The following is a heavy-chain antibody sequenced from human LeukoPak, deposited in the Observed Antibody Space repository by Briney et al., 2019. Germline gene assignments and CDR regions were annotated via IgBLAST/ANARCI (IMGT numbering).Heavy chain of an antibody. CDR2: IYHSGST. CDR1: GYSISSGYY. V-gene: IGHV4-38-2*02. Sequence: PSETLSLTCTVSGYSISSGYYWGWIRQPPGKGLEWIGSIYHSGSTYYNPSLKSRVTISVDTSKNQFSLKLSSVTAADTAVYYCARGVVSVAGTRAFDYWGQGTLVTVSS. J-gene: IGHJ4*02. D-gene: IGHD6-19*01. CDR3: ARGVVSVAGTRAFDY.